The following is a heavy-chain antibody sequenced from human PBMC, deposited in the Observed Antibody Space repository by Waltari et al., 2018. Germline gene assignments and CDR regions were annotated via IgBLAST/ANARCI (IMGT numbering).Heavy chain of an antibody. CDR2: ISKDGSQK. V-gene: IGHV3-30*04. D-gene: IGHD6-19*01. J-gene: IGHJ4*02. CDR1: GFTFRDYT. CDR3: AREGGSGWEDY. Sequence: QVQLVESGGGVVQPGRSLRLSCAASGFTFRDYTMPWVRQAPGKGLEWVSVISKDGSQKYYIDSVKGRFTISRDNSKNTLSLLMNSLRVEDTAVYYCAREGGSGWEDYWGQGTLVTVSS.